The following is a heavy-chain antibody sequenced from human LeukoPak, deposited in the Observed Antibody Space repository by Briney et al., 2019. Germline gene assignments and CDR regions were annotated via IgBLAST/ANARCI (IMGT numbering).Heavy chain of an antibody. CDR1: EFTFSSYG. CDR3: AKDRDYDSSGYYDY. J-gene: IGHJ4*02. V-gene: IGHV3-30*18. Sequence: PGRSLRLSCVASEFTFSSYGMHWVRQAPGKGLEWVAVISYDGSNKYFADSVKGRFTISRDNSKNTLYLQMNSLRPEDTAVYYCAKDRDYDSSGYYDYWGQGTLVTVSS. D-gene: IGHD3-22*01. CDR2: ISYDGSNK.